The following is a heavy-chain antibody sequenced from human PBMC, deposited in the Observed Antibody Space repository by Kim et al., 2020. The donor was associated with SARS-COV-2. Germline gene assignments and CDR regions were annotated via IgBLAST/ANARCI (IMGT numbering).Heavy chain of an antibody. CDR3: AVDRHGHCDGGACYYGDTFDS. CDR1: GFTFGDYV. V-gene: IGHV3-49*04. CDR2: VRPKTYGETT. Sequence: GSLRLSCSVSGFTFGDYVMTWVRQAPGKGLEWVGCVRPKTYGETTEYAAPVKGRFVISRDDSRSIAYLQMNSLNTEDTAVYFCAVDRHGHCDGGACYYGDTFDSWGQGTLVIVSS. J-gene: IGHJ4*02. D-gene: IGHD2-15*01.